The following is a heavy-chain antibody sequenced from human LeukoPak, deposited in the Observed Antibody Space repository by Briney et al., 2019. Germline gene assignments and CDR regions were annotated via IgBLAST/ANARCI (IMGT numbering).Heavy chain of an antibody. Sequence: SETLSLTCTVSNDSISDTSYYWGWIRQPPGKGLEWIGSFYWPASPYYNPSLKSRVTISVDTSKNQFSLKLSSVTAADTAVYYCARGGVYDFWSGYWKTFDYWGQGTLVTVSS. D-gene: IGHD3-3*01. CDR1: NDSISDTSYY. CDR2: FYWPASP. J-gene: IGHJ4*02. CDR3: ARGGVYDFWSGYWKTFDY. V-gene: IGHV4-39*01.